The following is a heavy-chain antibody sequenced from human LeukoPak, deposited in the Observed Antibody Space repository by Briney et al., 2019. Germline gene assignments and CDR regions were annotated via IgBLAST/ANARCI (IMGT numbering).Heavy chain of an antibody. J-gene: IGHJ4*02. CDR2: INPSGGST. CDR3: ARDPSDSSGYYQYYFGY. D-gene: IGHD3-22*01. CDR1: GYTFTSYY. V-gene: IGHV1-46*01. Sequence: GASVKVSCKASGYTFTSYYMHWVRQAPGQGLEWMGIINPSGGSTSYAQKFQGRVTMTRDTSTSTVYMELSSLRSEDTAVYYCARDPSDSSGYYQYYFGYWGQGTLVTVSS.